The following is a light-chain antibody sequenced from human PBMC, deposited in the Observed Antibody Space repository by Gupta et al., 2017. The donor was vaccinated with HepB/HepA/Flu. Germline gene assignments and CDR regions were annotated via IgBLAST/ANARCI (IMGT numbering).Light chain of an antibody. Sequence: DIQMTQSPSSLSVSVGDRVTISCQASQDISNFLNWYQVKPGKAPKLLIYDASNLETGVPSRFSGSGYGTDFPFTISSRQPEDIASYFCQLYDAFVPSKFGQGTKLEIK. J-gene: IGKJ2*01. CDR1: QDISNF. V-gene: IGKV1-33*01. CDR3: QLYDAFVPSK. CDR2: DAS.